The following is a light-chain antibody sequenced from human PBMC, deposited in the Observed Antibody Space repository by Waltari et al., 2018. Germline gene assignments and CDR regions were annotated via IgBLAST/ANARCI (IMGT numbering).Light chain of an antibody. V-gene: IGLV2-14*03. Sequence: QSALTQPAPVSGSPGPSITISCTGTSSDVGGYHYVSWYQHHPGKAPKLMIFDVTRWPSGVSNRFSGSKSGNTASLTISGLQAEDEADYYCSSYTSTSAIVFGGGTKVTVL. CDR1: SSDVGGYHY. CDR3: SSYTSTSAIV. CDR2: DVT. J-gene: IGLJ2*01.